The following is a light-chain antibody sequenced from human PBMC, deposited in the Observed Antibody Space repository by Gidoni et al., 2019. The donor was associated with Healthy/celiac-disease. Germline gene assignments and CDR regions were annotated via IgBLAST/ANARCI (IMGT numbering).Light chain of an antibody. CDR2: EVS. V-gene: IGLV2-14*01. CDR3: SSYTSSSSV. J-gene: IGLJ2*01. CDR1: SSDVGGYNY. Sequence: QSALTQPASVSWSPGQSITISCTGTSSDVGGYNYVSWYQQHPGKAPKLMIYEVSNRPSGVSNRFSGSKSGNTDSLTISGLQAEDEADYYCSSYTSSSSVFGGGTKLTV.